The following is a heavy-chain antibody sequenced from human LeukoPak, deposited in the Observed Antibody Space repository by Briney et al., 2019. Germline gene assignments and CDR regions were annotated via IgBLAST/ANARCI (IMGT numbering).Heavy chain of an antibody. D-gene: IGHD6-19*01. CDR3: ARGLSSGWYSY. Sequence: ASVKVSCKASGGTFSSYAISWVRQAPGQGLEWMGRIIPILGIANYAQKFQGRVTITRDTSASTAYMELSSLRSEDTAVYYRARGLSSGWYSYWGQGTLVTVSS. CDR1: GGTFSSYA. J-gene: IGHJ4*02. CDR2: IIPILGIA. V-gene: IGHV1-69*04.